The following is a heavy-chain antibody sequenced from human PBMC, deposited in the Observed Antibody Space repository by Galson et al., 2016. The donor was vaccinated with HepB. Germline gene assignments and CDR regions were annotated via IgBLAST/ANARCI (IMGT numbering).Heavy chain of an antibody. D-gene: IGHD1-26*01. J-gene: IGHJ6*02. CDR1: GFTFTSYG. CDR2: MWYDGGNK. CDR3: AKAGTYYYYGLDV. Sequence: SLRLSCAASGFTFTSYGMHWVRQAPGKGLEWLAVMWYDGGNKYYADSVKGRFIISRDRSKNTVYLQMNSVRAEDTAVYFCAKAGTYYYYGLDVWGRGTTVTVSS. V-gene: IGHV3-33*03.